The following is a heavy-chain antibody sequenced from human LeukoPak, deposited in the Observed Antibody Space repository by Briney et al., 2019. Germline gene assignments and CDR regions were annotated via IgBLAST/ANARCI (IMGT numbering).Heavy chain of an antibody. CDR2: IWYDGSNK. Sequence: GGSLRLSCAASEFTFSSYGMHWVRQAPGKGLEWVAVIWYDGSNKYYADSVKGRFTISRDNSKNTLYLQMNSLRVEDTAVYYCARDRGSIAVVTAIGWFDPWGQGTLVTVSS. V-gene: IGHV3-33*01. D-gene: IGHD2-21*02. J-gene: IGHJ5*02. CDR1: EFTFSSYG. CDR3: ARDRGSIAVVTAIGWFDP.